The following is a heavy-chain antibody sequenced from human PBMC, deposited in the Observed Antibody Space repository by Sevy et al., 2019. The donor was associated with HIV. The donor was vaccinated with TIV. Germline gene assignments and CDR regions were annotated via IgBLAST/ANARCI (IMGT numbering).Heavy chain of an antibody. V-gene: IGHV3-15*01. J-gene: IGHJ4*02. D-gene: IGHD4-17*01. CDR1: GFTFSNAW. CDR2: IKSKTDGGTT. Sequence: GGSLRLSCAASGFTFSNAWMSWVRQAPGKGLEWVGRIKSKTDGGTTDYAAPVKGRFTISRDDSKNTLYLQMNSLKTEDTAVYYCTTDHMTTETTTDYWGQGTLVTVSS. CDR3: TTDHMTTETTTDY.